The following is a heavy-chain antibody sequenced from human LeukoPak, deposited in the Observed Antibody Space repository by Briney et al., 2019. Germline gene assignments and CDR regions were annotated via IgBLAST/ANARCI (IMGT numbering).Heavy chain of an antibody. CDR1: GFTVSSNY. D-gene: IGHD5-24*01. Sequence: GGSLRLSCAYSGFTVSSNYVSWVRQAPGKGLEWVSVIYSGGGTYYADSVKGRFTISRDNSKNTLYLQMNSLRAEDTAVYYCARGERWLQLDYWGQGTLVTVSS. CDR2: IYSGGGT. J-gene: IGHJ4*02. CDR3: ARGERWLQLDY. V-gene: IGHV3-53*01.